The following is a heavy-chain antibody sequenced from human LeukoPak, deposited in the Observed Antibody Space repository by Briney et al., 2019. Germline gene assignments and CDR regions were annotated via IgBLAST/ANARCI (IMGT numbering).Heavy chain of an antibody. CDR1: GFTFSSYS. CDR3: ARDYCSSTSCYAGFDY. J-gene: IGHJ4*02. D-gene: IGHD2-2*01. V-gene: IGHV3-21*01. CDR2: ISSSSSYI. Sequence: GGSLRLSCAASGFTFSSYSMNWVRQAPGKGLEWVSSISSSSSYIYYADSVKGRFTISRDNAKNSPYLQMNSLRAEDTAVYYCARDYCSSTSCYAGFDYWGQGTLVTVSS.